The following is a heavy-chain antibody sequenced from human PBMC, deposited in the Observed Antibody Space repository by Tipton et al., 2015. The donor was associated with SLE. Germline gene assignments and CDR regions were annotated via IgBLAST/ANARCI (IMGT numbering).Heavy chain of an antibody. D-gene: IGHD3-16*01. J-gene: IGHJ4*02. CDR2: IFHSGST. CDR3: ATQGYYDSSFDY. V-gene: IGHV4-4*02. CDR1: GDSITSITRTNW. Sequence: TLSLTCTVSGDSITSITRTNWWSWVRQPPGKGLEWIGEIFHSGSTNYRPSLKSRVIISVDKSKIQFSLKLTSVTAADTAVYYCATQGYYDSSFDYWGQGTLVTVSS.